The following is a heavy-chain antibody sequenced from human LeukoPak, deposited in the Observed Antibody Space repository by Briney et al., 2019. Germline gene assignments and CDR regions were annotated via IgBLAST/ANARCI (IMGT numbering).Heavy chain of an antibody. CDR2: INHSGST. Sequence: SETLSLTCAVYGGSFSGYYWSWIRQPPGKGLEWIGEINHSGSTNYNPSLKSRVTISVDTSKNQFSLKLSSVTAADTAVYYCARVYSSGWYNWFDPWGQGTLVTVSS. V-gene: IGHV4-34*01. CDR3: ARVYSSGWYNWFDP. CDR1: GGSFSGYY. D-gene: IGHD6-19*01. J-gene: IGHJ5*02.